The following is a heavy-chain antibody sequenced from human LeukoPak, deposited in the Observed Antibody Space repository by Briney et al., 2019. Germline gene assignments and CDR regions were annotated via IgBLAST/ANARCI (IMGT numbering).Heavy chain of an antibody. CDR1: DYSISSGYF. CDR3: ARAPYGGLDY. CDR2: IYHSGTT. Sequence: SETLSLTCSVSDYSISSGYFWGWIRQPPGKGLEWIGSIYHSGTTYYNPSLKSRVTISVDTSKNQFSLKLSSVTAADTAVYYCARAPYGGLDYWGQGTLVTVSS. D-gene: IGHD4-23*01. V-gene: IGHV4-38-2*02. J-gene: IGHJ4*02.